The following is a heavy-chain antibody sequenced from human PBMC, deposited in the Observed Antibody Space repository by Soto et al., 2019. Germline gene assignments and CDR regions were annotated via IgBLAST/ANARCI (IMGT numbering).Heavy chain of an antibody. D-gene: IGHD6-13*01. CDR3: ARDDGSSWSYYYYGMDV. J-gene: IGHJ6*02. V-gene: IGHV3-21*01. CDR1: GFTFSSYS. Sequence: LRLSCAASGFTFSSYSMNWVRQAPGKGLEWVSSISSSSSYIYYADSVKGRFTISRDNAKNSLYLQMNSLRAEDTAVYYCARDDGSSWSYYYYGMDVWGQGTTVTVSS. CDR2: ISSSSSYI.